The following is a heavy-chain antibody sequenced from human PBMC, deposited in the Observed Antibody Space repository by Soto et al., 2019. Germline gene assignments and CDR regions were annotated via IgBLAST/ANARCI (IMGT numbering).Heavy chain of an antibody. CDR2: ISGSGGST. CDR3: AKGLGYCTSTSCPPGY. J-gene: IGHJ4*02. CDR1: GFTFSTYA. V-gene: IGHV3-23*01. D-gene: IGHD2-2*01. Sequence: EVQLLESGGGLVQPGGSLRLSCAASGFTFSTYAMSWVRQAPGKGLEWGSGISGSGGSTYYADSVKGRFTISRDNFKNTLYLQMNSLRAEDTDVYYCAKGLGYCTSTSCPPGYWGQGTLVTVSS.